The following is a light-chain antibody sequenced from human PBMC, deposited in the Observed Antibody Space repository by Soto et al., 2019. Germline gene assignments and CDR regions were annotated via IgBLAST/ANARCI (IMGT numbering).Light chain of an antibody. CDR2: ATS. J-gene: IGKJ1*01. Sequence: EIVLAQSPGTLSLSPGERATLSCRASQSVTNTYLAWYQQRSGQAPRLLVYATSTRAVGVPDRFTGSGTGKDFTLTISRLEPEDFAVYYCQHYGRSPMFGPGTKVEIK. V-gene: IGKV3-20*01. CDR3: QHYGRSPM. CDR1: QSVTNTY.